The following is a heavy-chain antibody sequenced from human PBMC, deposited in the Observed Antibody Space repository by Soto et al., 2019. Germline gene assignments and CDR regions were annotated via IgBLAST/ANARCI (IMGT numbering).Heavy chain of an antibody. D-gene: IGHD2-2*01. CDR3: ARDPSIVLVPAATYYYYYYGMDV. CDR1: GFTFSSYW. CDR2: IKQDGSEK. V-gene: IGHV3-7*01. Sequence: EVQLVESGGGLIEPGGSQRLSSAASGFTFSSYWMSWVRQAPGKGLEWVANIKQDGSEKYYVDSVKGRFTISRDNAKNSLYLQMNSLRAEDTAVYYCARDPSIVLVPAATYYYYYYGMDVW. J-gene: IGHJ6*01.